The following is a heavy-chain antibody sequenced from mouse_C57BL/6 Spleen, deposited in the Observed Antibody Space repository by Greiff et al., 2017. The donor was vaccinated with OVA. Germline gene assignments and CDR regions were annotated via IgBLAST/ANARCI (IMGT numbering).Heavy chain of an antibody. V-gene: IGHV1-18*01. D-gene: IGHD2-4*01. J-gene: IGHJ4*01. Sequence: EVQLQESGPELVKPGASVKIPCKASGYTFTDYNMDWVKQSHGKSLEWIGDINPNNGGTIYNQKFKGKATLTVDKSSSTAYMELRSLTSEDTAVYYCAREGDDYDGPYAMDYWGQGPSVTVSS. CDR2: INPNNGGT. CDR1: GYTFTDYN. CDR3: AREGDDYDGPYAMDY.